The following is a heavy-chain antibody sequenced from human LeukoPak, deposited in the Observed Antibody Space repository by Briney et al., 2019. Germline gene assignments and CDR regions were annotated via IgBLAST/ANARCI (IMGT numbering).Heavy chain of an antibody. CDR1: GFTFSSYW. D-gene: IGHD3-22*01. V-gene: IGHV3-7*01. CDR3: ARDLYRIVVVPHYFDY. J-gene: IGHJ4*02. Sequence: GGSLRLSCAASGFTFSSYWMSWVRQAPGKGLEWVANIKQDGSEKYYMDSVKGRFTISRDNAKNSLHLQMNSLRAEDTAVYYCARDLYRIVVVPHYFDYWGQGTLVTVSS. CDR2: IKQDGSEK.